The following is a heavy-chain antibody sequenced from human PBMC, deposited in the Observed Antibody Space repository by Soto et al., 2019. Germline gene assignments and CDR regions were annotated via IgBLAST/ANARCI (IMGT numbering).Heavy chain of an antibody. CDR3: TRDRLTLTTSLIFDF. D-gene: IGHD3-9*01. Sequence: ASVKVSCKASGYTFTNYGIAWVRQAPGQGLEWMGWISPYSGKTDYRQNLQGRVTMTADTSTTTAYMELRSLRSDDTAVYYCTRDRLTLTTSLIFDFWGQGTLVTVS. CDR1: GYTFTNYG. J-gene: IGHJ4*02. CDR2: ISPYSGKT. V-gene: IGHV1-18*01.